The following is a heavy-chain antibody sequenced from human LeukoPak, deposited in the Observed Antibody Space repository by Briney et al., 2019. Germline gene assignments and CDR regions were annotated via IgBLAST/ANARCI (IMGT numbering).Heavy chain of an antibody. CDR3: AKAYSSSWYGNNYYYYMDV. Sequence: GGSLRLSCTTSGLTFSTSGFNWVRQAPGKGLEWVASIGPTGFDRYHADSIKGRFTISRDNANNFLYLQMDSPRAEDTAVYYCAKAYSSSWYGNNYYYYMDVWGKGTTVTVSS. J-gene: IGHJ6*03. D-gene: IGHD6-13*01. CDR2: IGPTGFDR. V-gene: IGHV3-21*06. CDR1: GLTFSTSG.